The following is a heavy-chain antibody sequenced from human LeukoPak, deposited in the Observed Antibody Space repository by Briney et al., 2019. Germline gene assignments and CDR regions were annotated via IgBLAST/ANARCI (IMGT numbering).Heavy chain of an antibody. J-gene: IGHJ3*02. CDR2: IYHSGGT. V-gene: IGHV4-38-2*02. Sequence: KPSETLSLTCAVSGYSISSGYYWGWIRQPPGKGLEWIGSIYHSGGTYYNPSLKSRVTISVDTSKNQFSLKLSSVTAADTAVYYCARDRVVPAGPDAFDIWGQGTMVTVSS. CDR3: ARDRVVPAGPDAFDI. CDR1: GYSISSGYY. D-gene: IGHD2-2*01.